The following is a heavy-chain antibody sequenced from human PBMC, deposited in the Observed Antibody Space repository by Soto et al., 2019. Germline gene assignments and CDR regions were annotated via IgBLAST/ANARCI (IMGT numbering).Heavy chain of an antibody. J-gene: IGHJ6*03. V-gene: IGHV1-18*01. CDR2: ISAYNGNT. CDR3: ARQVVVVAATRGDYYDYMHV. Sequence: HVQLVQSGAEVKKPGASLKVSCKASGYPFTIYGISWVRQAPVQGLEWMGWISAYNGNTNYAQTLQGRATMPTDTSTGTAYMELRRLGSVDTAVYYCARQVVVVAATRGDYYDYMHVWVKGTTVIVSS. CDR1: GYPFTIYG. D-gene: IGHD2-15*01.